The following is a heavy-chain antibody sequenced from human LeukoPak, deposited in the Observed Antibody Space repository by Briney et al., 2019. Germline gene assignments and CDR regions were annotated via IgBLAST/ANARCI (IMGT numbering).Heavy chain of an antibody. CDR1: GFPFSSYA. CDR3: AKDHRSFGY. J-gene: IGHJ4*02. D-gene: IGHD6-19*01. CDR2: ISGSGGST. V-gene: IGHV3-23*01. Sequence: GGSLRLSCAASGFPFSSYAMSWVRRAPGRGLEWVSAISGSGGSTYYADSVKGRSTISRDNTKTTLYLQMNSLRAEDTAVYYCAKDHRSFGYWGQGTLVTVSS.